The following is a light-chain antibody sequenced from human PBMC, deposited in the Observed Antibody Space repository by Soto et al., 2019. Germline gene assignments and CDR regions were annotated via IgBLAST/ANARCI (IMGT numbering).Light chain of an antibody. CDR1: ISNIGAGYD. V-gene: IGLV1-40*01. CDR3: KSYDSSLSGYV. CDR2: ANN. Sequence: QTVLTQPPSVSGAPGQRFTISCTGSISNIGAGYDVHWYQQLPGTAPKLLIYANNIRPSGVPGRFSGSKYGTSASLAITGLQAEDEADYYCKSYDSSLSGYVFGTGTKVTVL. J-gene: IGLJ1*01.